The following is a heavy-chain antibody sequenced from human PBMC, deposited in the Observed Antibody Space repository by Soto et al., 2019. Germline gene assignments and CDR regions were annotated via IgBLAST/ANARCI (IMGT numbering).Heavy chain of an antibody. J-gene: IGHJ6*02. Sequence: WASVKVSFKASGYTFTGYYMHWVRQAPGQGLEWMGWINPNSGGTNYAQKFQGWVTMTRDTSISTAYMELSRLRSDDTAVYYCARDFGARSWYYYGMDVWGQGTTVTVSS. CDR2: INPNSGGT. D-gene: IGHD3-10*01. CDR3: ARDFGARSWYYYGMDV. CDR1: GYTFTGYY. V-gene: IGHV1-2*04.